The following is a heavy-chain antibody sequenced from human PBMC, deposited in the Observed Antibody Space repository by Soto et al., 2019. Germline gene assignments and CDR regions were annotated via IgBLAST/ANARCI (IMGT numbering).Heavy chain of an antibody. J-gene: IGHJ6*03. CDR3: AREAPTRKNYYYYMDV. D-gene: IGHD2-2*01. CDR2: IYSGGST. Sequence: GGSLRLSCAASGFTVSSNYMSWVRQAPGKGLEWVSVIYSGGSTYYPDSVKGRFTISRHNSKNTLYLQMNSLRAEDTAVYYCAREAPTRKNYYYYMDVWGKGTTVTVSS. V-gene: IGHV3-53*04. CDR1: GFTVSSNY.